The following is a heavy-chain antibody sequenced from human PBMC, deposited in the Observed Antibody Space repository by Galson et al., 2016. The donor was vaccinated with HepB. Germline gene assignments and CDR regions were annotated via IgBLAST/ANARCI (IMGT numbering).Heavy chain of an antibody. D-gene: IGHD3-10*01. CDR1: GFSLSNVGVG. J-gene: IGHJ4*02. CDR2: IYWDDDK. Sequence: PALVKPTQTLTLTCSFSGFSLSNVGVGVGWIRQPPGKALEWLALIYWDDDKRYSPSLKSRLTTTKDTSKNQVVFSITNMNLVDTATYYCAHSRKLMFLRGDLFDYWGQGTLVTVSS. CDR3: AHSRKLMFLRGDLFDY. V-gene: IGHV2-5*02.